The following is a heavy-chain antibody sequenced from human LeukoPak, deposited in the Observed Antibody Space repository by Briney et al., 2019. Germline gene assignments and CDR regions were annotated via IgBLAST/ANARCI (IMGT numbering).Heavy chain of an antibody. CDR3: ARDQNCQLRL. CDR2: IWYDGNKE. J-gene: IGHJ4*02. V-gene: IGHV3-33*01. CDR1: GFTLGNYG. D-gene: IGHD6-25*01. Sequence: GRSLRVSCAASGFTLGNYGMHWVRQAPGKGLEWVAVIWYDGNKEYYEESVTGRFCISRDNSKNTLYLEMTSLRAEDTALYFCARDQNCQLRLWGQGTLVTVSS.